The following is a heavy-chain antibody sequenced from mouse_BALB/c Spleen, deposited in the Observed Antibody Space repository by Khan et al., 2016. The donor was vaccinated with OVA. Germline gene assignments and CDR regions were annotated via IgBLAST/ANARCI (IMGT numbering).Heavy chain of an antibody. CDR2: INPSSGYT. CDR1: GYTFTSYT. J-gene: IGHJ2*01. D-gene: IGHD3-1*01. Sequence: VQLQESGAELVKPGASVKMSCKASGYTFTSYTMHWVKQRPGQGMEWIGYINPSSGYTKYNQKFKEKATLTADKSSSTAYMQQISLTSEDSAVYYCARKSTRATYWGQGTTLTVSS. CDR3: ARKSTRATY. V-gene: IGHV1-4*01.